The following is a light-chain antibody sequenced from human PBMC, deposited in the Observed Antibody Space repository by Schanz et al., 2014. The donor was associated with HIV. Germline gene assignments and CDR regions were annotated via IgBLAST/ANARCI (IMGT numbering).Light chain of an antibody. V-gene: IGKV3-11*01. CDR1: QSVSSY. CDR2: DAS. CDR3: QQYGSSPWT. J-gene: IGKJ1*01. Sequence: EIVLTQSPGTLSLSPGERATLSCRASQSVSSYLAWYQQKPGQAPRLLIYDASNRATGIPARFSGSGSGTDFTLTISSLEPEDYAVYYCQQYGSSPWTFGQGTRV.